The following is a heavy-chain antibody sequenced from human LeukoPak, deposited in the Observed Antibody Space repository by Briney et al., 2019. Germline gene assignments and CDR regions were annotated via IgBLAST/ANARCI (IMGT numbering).Heavy chain of an antibody. V-gene: IGHV3-7*01. CDR1: GFTFSSYW. Sequence: PGGSLRLSCAASGFTFSSYWTRSVRQAPGKGLEWVANIKENGSEKYSADSVKGRFTISRDNAKNSLYLQMNSLRSEDTAVYYCARDGSSFDDWGQGALVTVSS. D-gene: IGHD2-15*01. CDR2: IKENGSEK. J-gene: IGHJ4*02. CDR3: ARDGSSFDD.